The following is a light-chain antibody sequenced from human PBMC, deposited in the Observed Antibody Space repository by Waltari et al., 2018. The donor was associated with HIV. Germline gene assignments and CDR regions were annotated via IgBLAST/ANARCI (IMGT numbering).Light chain of an antibody. CDR1: SSDVGSYNR. J-gene: IGLJ2*01. Sequence: QSALTQPPSVSGSPGQSVTISCTGTSSDVGSYNRVSWYQQPPGTAPKLMIYEVSNRPSGVPDRFSGSKYGNTASLTISGLQAEDEADYYCSSYTSSSVVFGGGTKLTVL. CDR2: EVS. V-gene: IGLV2-18*02. CDR3: SSYTSSSVV.